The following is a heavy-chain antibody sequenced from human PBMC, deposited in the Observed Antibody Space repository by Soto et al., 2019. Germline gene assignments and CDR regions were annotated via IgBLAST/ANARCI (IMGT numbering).Heavy chain of an antibody. D-gene: IGHD3-16*01. Sequence: QVQLQESGPGLVKPSETLSLTCAVSGASIRSYHWSWIRKPAGKGLEWIGRMQHTGNTNYNPSLKGRVTMSVDTSKNQISLKMTSVTAADTAVYFCAKDVSSRRGFDPWGQGILVIVSS. CDR2: MQHTGNT. J-gene: IGHJ5*02. CDR1: GASIRSYH. CDR3: AKDVSSRRGFDP. V-gene: IGHV4-4*07.